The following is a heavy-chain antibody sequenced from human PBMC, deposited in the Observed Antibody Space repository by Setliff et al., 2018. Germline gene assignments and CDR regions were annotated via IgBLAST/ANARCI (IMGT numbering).Heavy chain of an antibody. J-gene: IGHJ6*03. CDR2: IDHRGNT. D-gene: IGHD2-21*01. CDR3: ARGVVATQYYHYYYIDP. Sequence: SETLSLTCDVSGGSFTGYLWTWVRQPPGRGLEWIGGIDHRGNTNYNLSLTSRVTISVDSSRRQFSLKLNSVTAADAAMYFCARGVVATQYYHYYYIDPWDKGTTVTVSS. CDR1: GGSFTGYL. V-gene: IGHV4-34*01.